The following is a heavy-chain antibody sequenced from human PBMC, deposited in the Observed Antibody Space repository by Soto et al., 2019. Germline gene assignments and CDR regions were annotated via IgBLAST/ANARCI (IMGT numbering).Heavy chain of an antibody. Sequence: EVQLLESGGGLVQPGGSLRLSCAASGFTFSSYAMSWVRQAPGKGLEWVSAISGSGGSTYYEDSVKGRFTITRDNSKNTMSLQMNSLRAADTAVYYCAKDRNKLELPFGGVDSFDPWGQGTLVTVSS. CDR2: ISGSGGST. J-gene: IGHJ5*02. D-gene: IGHD3-16*01. CDR1: GFTFSSYA. CDR3: AKDRNKLELPFGGVDSFDP. V-gene: IGHV3-23*01.